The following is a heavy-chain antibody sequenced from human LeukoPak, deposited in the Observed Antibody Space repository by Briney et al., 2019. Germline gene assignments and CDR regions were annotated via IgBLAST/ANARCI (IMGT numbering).Heavy chain of an antibody. CDR3: AKELYYYDSSGYYHVFDY. CDR2: ISGSGGST. D-gene: IGHD3-22*01. V-gene: IGHV3-23*01. Sequence: GVLRLSCAASGFTFSSYAMSWVRQAPGKGLEWVPAISGSGGSTYYADSVKGRFTISRDNSKNTLYLQMNSLRAEDTAVYYCAKELYYYDSSGYYHVFDYWGQGTLVTVSS. CDR1: GFTFSSYA. J-gene: IGHJ4*02.